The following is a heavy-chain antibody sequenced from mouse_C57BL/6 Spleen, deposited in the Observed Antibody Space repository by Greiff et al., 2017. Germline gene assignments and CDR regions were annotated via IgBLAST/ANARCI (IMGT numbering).Heavy chain of an antibody. CDR2: IDPANGNT. D-gene: IGHD2-3*01. CDR1: GFIIKNTY. Sequence: VQLQQSVAELVRPGASVKLSCTASGFIIKNTYMHWVKQRPEQGLEWIGRIDPANGNTKYAPKFQGKATITADTSSNTAYLQLSSLTSEDTAIYYCARDGYYEAWFAYWGQGTLVTVSA. CDR3: ARDGYYEAWFAY. V-gene: IGHV14-3*01. J-gene: IGHJ3*01.